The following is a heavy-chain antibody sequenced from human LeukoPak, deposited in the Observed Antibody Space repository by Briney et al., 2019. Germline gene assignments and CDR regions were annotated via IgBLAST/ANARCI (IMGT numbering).Heavy chain of an antibody. CDR2: VCGSDGSR. CDR3: AKGGSPSCYSSSGY. V-gene: IGHV3-23*01. Sequence: PGGSLRLACAASGFTFSTYAMSWVRQAPGKGREGVCTVCGSDGSRYYADSVKGRFTISRDNSKNTLYLKMNSLRGEDTAVYSCAKGGSPSCYSSSGYWSQGTLVTVSS. CDR1: GFTFSTYA. J-gene: IGHJ4*02. D-gene: IGHD2-2*01.